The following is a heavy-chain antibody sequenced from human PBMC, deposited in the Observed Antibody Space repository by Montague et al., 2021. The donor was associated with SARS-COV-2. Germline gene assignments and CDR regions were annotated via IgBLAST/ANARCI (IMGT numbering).Heavy chain of an antibody. D-gene: IGHD3-16*01. Sequence: TLSLTCTVSGGSISSGSYYWSWIRQPAGKGLEWIGRIYTSGTTNYNPSLKSRVTISMDTSKNQFSLTVNSVTAADTAMYYCARDPGLAGYTAGLGYWGQGTLVTVSS. CDR2: IYTSGTT. CDR3: ARDPGLAGYTAGLGY. J-gene: IGHJ4*02. CDR1: GGSISSGSYY. V-gene: IGHV4-61*02.